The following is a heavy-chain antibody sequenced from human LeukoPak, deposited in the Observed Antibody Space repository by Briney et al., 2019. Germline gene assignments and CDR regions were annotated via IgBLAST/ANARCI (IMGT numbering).Heavy chain of an antibody. J-gene: IGHJ4*02. V-gene: IGHV1-69*02. CDR3: ASRSHKTIVVAATREVGDY. CDR1: GGTLRRHT. Sequence: ASVKVSCKASGGTLRRHTITWVRQAPGQGLEWMGRIIPMMGIADYAQKFQGRVTITADTSTDTAYMDLISLRSEDTAVYYCASRSHKTIVVAATREVGDYWGPGTLVTVSS. D-gene: IGHD6-19*01. CDR2: IIPMMGIA.